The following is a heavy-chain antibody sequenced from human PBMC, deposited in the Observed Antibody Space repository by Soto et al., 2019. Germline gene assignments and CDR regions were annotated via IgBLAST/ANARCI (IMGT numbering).Heavy chain of an antibody. J-gene: IGHJ4*02. D-gene: IGHD6-6*01. CDR1: GYTFNNYG. Sequence: AAVKVSCKASGYTFNNYGITWVRQAPGQGLELMGWISNHNGNTNYAQKFRGRVTLTRDTSTSTAYMDLRSLRSDDTAVYYCASRSGQLPYYFDYWGQGTLVPVSS. CDR2: ISNHNGNT. V-gene: IGHV1-18*01. CDR3: ASRSGQLPYYFDY.